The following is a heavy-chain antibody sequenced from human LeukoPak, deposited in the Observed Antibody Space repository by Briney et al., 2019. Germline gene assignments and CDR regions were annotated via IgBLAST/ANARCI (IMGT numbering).Heavy chain of an antibody. D-gene: IGHD3-9*01. V-gene: IGHV3-74*01. J-gene: IGHJ4*02. CDR2: INSDGSST. Sequence: GGSLRLSCAASGFTFSSYWMHWVRQAPGKGLVWVSRINSDGSSTSYADSVKGRFTISRDNAKSTLYLQMNSLRAEDTAVYYCARAREVVLTGDYWGQGTLVTVSS. CDR1: GFTFSSYW. CDR3: ARAREVVLTGDY.